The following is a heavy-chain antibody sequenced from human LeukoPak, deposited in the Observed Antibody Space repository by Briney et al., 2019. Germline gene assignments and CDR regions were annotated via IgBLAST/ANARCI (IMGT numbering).Heavy chain of an antibody. J-gene: IGHJ4*02. CDR3: ASIDILTGFVYSY. V-gene: IGHV1-2*02. D-gene: IGHD3-9*01. CDR2: INPNFGGT. Sequence: ASVKVSCKASGHTFIGYNMHWVRQAPGQGLEWMGWINPNFGGTDYAQRFQGRVTMTRDTFISTAYMELSRLRSDDTAVYYCASIDILTGFVYSYWGQGTLVTVSS. CDR1: GHTFIGYN.